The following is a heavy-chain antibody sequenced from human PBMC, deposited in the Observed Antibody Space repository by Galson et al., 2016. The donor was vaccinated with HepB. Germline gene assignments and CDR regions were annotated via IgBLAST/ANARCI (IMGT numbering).Heavy chain of an antibody. J-gene: IGHJ4*02. CDR2: INQSGIS. V-gene: IGHV4-34*01. CDR1: GGSFSGFY. D-gene: IGHD6-19*01. Sequence: SETLSLTCAVYGGSFSGFYWSWVRQSPEKGLEWIGKINQSGISNYNPSLKSRVTVSVDTPKKQFSLKLTSMTAADTAVYYCARSSGWQVDYWGQGTLVTVSS. CDR3: ARSSGWQVDY.